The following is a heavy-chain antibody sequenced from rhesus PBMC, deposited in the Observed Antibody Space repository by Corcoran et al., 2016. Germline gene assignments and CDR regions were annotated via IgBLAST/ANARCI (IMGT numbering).Heavy chain of an antibody. J-gene: IGHJ4*01. CDR1: GGSISSGYYY. Sequence: QVQLQESGPGLVKPSETLSLTCAVSGGSISSGYYYWSWIRQPPGKGLEWIGYITYSGSTSHNPSLKSRVTISRYTSKNQCSLKLSSVNAADTAVYYCAIHVDTATVHWGQGVLVTVSS. D-gene: IGHD5-12*01. CDR3: AIHVDTATVH. V-gene: IGHV4-122*02. CDR2: ITYSGST.